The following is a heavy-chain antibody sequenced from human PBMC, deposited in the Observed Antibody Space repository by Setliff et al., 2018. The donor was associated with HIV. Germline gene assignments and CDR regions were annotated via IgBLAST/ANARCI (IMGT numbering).Heavy chain of an antibody. CDR3: AKGPWDLPHAFDI. D-gene: IGHD1-26*01. CDR2: ISGSGDST. CDR1: GFTFGSYA. Sequence: PGGSLRLSCAPSGFTFGSYAMSWVRQAPGKGLEWVSVISGSGDSTFYADSLKGRFTISRDNSKNTLYLQMNSLRAEDTAVYYCAKGPWDLPHAFDIWGQGTVVTVSS. V-gene: IGHV3-23*01. J-gene: IGHJ3*02.